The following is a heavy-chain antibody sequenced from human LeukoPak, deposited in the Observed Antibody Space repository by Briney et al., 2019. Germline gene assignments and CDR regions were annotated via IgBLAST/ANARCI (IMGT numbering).Heavy chain of an antibody. J-gene: IGHJ5*02. V-gene: IGHV4-4*07. Sequence: PSETLSLTCTVSGGSISSYYWSWIRQPAGKGLEWIGRIYTSGSTNYNPSLKSRVTMSVDTSKNQFPLKLSSVTAADTAVYYCAAGRTTVSDNWFDPWGQGTLVTVSS. CDR1: GGSISSYY. CDR3: AAGRTTVSDNWFDP. CDR2: IYTSGST. D-gene: IGHD4-11*01.